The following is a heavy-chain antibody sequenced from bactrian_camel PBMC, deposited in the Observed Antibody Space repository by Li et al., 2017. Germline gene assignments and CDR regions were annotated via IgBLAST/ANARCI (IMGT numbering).Heavy chain of an antibody. CDR1: GFTFDGSD. J-gene: IGHJ6*01. V-gene: IGHV3S63*01. D-gene: IGHD1*01. CDR2: ISGDGSP. CDR3: AANSKMSQLRGPGSCIGFGY. Sequence: HVQLVESGGGSVQAGGSLRLSCTGSGFTFDGSDMGWYRQAPGHECELVSQISGDGSPYYADSVKGRITFSQDNAKRTVYLQLNSLKPEDAAVYYCAANSKMSQLRGPGSCIGFGYWGQGTQVTVS.